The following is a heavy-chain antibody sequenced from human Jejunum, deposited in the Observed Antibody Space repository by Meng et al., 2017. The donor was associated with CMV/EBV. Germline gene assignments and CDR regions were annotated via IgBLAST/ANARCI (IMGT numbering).Heavy chain of an antibody. CDR1: YTFTAYY. V-gene: IGHV1-2*02. D-gene: IGHD1-26*01. J-gene: IGHJ4*02. CDR2: INPNTGGT. CDR3: AKDAGSYLDYYFDS. Sequence: YTFTAYYMPWVRQAPGQGLEWMGWINPNTGGTNYAQKFLGRVTMTRDTSTNTASMELTRLRSDDTALYYCAKDAGSYLDYYFDSWGQGTLVTVSS.